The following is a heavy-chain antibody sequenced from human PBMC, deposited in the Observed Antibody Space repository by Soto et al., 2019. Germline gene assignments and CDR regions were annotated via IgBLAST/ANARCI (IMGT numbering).Heavy chain of an antibody. D-gene: IGHD4-17*01. CDR3: ATYDYGDLYFDD. Sequence: QVQLQESGPGLVKPSQTLSLTCTVSGGSITSHTHYWSWIRQHPGKGLEWIGNIHFRGTTYYNPSLESRVTISIDTSVNQFSLRLTSVTAADTAVYFCATYDYGDLYFDDWGQGTLVSVSS. V-gene: IGHV4-31*03. J-gene: IGHJ4*02. CDR2: IHFRGTT. CDR1: GGSITSHTHY.